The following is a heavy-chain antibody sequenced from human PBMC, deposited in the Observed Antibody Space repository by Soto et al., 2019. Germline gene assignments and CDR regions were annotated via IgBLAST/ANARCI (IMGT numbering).Heavy chain of an antibody. V-gene: IGHV3-23*01. J-gene: IGHJ4*02. CDR1: GFTFSSYA. Sequence: PGGSLRLSCAASGFTFSSYAVSWARQTPGKGLEWVSTISASGAYTYYADSVKGRFTISRDNSKNTLYLQMRSLRAGDTATYYCAKEVIAARPYYFDYWGQGTLVTAPQ. D-gene: IGHD6-6*01. CDR3: AKEVIAARPYYFDY. CDR2: ISASGAYT.